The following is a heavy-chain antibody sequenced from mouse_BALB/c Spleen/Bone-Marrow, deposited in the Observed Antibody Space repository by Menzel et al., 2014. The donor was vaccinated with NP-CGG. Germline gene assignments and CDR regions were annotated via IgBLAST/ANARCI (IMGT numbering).Heavy chain of an antibody. Sequence: EVMLVESGPELVKPGASVKISCKASGYSFAGYFMNWVMQSHGKSLEWIGRINPYNGDTFYNQKFKGKATLTVDKSSSTAHMKLLSLASEDSAVYYCAREGGYYYGSSPYFDVWGAGTTVTVSS. J-gene: IGHJ1*01. CDR2: INPYNGDT. V-gene: IGHV1-20*02. D-gene: IGHD1-1*01. CDR3: AREGGYYYGSSPYFDV. CDR1: GYSFAGYF.